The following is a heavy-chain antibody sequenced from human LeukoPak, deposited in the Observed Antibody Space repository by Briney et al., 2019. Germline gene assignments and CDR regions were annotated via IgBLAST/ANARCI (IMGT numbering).Heavy chain of an antibody. CDR3: ARWATRAFDY. CDR2: ISSNGGST. D-gene: IGHD5-12*01. J-gene: IGHJ4*02. Sequence: QSGGSLRLSCAASGFTFSSYAMHWVRQAPGKGLEHVSAISSNGGSTYYANSVKGRFTISRDNSKNTLYLQMGSLRAEDMAVYYCARWATRAFDYWGQGTLVTVSS. V-gene: IGHV3-64*01. CDR1: GFTFSSYA.